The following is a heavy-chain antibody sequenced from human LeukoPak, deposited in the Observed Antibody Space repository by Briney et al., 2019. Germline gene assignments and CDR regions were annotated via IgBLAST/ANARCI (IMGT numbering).Heavy chain of an antibody. Sequence: HGESLKISCRGSGYTFSQYRIAWVRQMPGRGLEWMGMIDPGDSGTTYSPSFQGQVTISADKSISTAYLQWSSLKASDTAMYYCARRAARNYYYYGMDVWGQGTTITVSS. CDR2: IDPGDSGT. J-gene: IGHJ6*02. V-gene: IGHV5-51*01. D-gene: IGHD6-6*01. CDR1: GYTFSQYR. CDR3: ARRAARNYYYYGMDV.